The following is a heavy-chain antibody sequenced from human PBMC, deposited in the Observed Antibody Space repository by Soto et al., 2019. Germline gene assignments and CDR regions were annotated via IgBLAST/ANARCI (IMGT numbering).Heavy chain of an antibody. Sequence: GGSVRLSXAASGFTFSNAWMSWVRQAPGKGLEWVGRIKSKTDGGTTDYAAPVKGRFTISRDDSKNTLYLQMNSLKTEDTAVYYCTTDGTYYYDSSGYYPIDYWGQGTLVTVSS. D-gene: IGHD3-22*01. CDR2: IKSKTDGGTT. V-gene: IGHV3-15*01. CDR1: GFTFSNAW. J-gene: IGHJ4*02. CDR3: TTDGTYYYDSSGYYPIDY.